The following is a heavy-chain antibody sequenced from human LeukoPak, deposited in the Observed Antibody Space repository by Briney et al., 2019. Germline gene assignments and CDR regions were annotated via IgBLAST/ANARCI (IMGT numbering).Heavy chain of an antibody. J-gene: IGHJ3*02. CDR1: GFNVSNNY. CDR3: ASATFYYDSSGYLRELEDAFDI. D-gene: IGHD3-22*01. Sequence: SGGSLRLSCAASGFNVSNNYMSWVRQAPGKGLEWVSVLYSAGTTYYADSVKGRFIVSRDDSKNTLYFQMNSLRAEDTAVYYCASATFYYDSSGYLRELEDAFDIWGQGTMVTVSS. V-gene: IGHV3-66*01. CDR2: LYSAGTT.